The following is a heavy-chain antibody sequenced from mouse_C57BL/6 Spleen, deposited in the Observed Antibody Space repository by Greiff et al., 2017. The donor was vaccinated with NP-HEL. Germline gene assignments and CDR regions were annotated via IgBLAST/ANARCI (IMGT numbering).Heavy chain of an antibody. CDR1: GYTFTSYW. D-gene: IGHD1-1*01. CDR3: ARGRAITTVVACDY. J-gene: IGHJ2*01. CDR2: IDPSDSYT. V-gene: IGHV1-69*01. Sequence: VQLQQPGAELVMPGASVKLSCKASGYTFTSYWMHWVKQRPGQGLEWIGEIDPSDSYTNYNQKFKGKSTLTVDKSSSTAYMQLSSLTSEDSAVYYCARGRAITTVVACDYWGQGTTLTVSS.